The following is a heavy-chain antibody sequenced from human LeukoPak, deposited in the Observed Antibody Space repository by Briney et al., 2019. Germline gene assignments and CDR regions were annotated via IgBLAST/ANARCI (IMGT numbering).Heavy chain of an antibody. CDR1: GGSISSGSYY. CDR2: IYTSGST. CDR3: ARRDYDILTGYSYFDY. J-gene: IGHJ4*02. Sequence: PSETLSLTCTVSGGSISSGSYYWSWIRQPAGKGLEWIGRIYTSGSTNYNPSLKSRVTISVDTSKNHFSLKLSSVTAADTAVYYCARRDYDILTGYSYFDYWGQGTLVTVSS. D-gene: IGHD3-9*01. V-gene: IGHV4-61*02.